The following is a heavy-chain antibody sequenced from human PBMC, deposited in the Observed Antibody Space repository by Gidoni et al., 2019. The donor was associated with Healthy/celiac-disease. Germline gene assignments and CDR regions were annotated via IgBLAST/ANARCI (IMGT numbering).Heavy chain of an antibody. CDR1: RSTFSSHG. V-gene: IGHV3-33*01. Sequence: VQLVESGGGVVQPGRSLRLSCAASRSTFSSHGMHWVRQAPGKGLAGVAVIWYDGSNKYYADSVKGRFTISRDNSKNTLYLQMNSLRAEDTAVYYCARDGPYGSGSSWWSYYGMDVWGQGTTVTVSS. J-gene: IGHJ6*02. D-gene: IGHD3-10*01. CDR3: ARDGPYGSGSSWWSYYGMDV. CDR2: IWYDGSNK.